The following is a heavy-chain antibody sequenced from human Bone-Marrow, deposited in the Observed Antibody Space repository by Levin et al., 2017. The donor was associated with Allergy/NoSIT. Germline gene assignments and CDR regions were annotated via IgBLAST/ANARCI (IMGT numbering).Heavy chain of an antibody. CDR3: ARDSCFRCGSGWYYFDY. J-gene: IGHJ4*02. V-gene: IGHV3-33*01. CDR2: IWYDGSNK. D-gene: IGHD6-19*01. CDR1: GFTFSSYG. Sequence: GGSLRLSCAASGFTFSSYGMHWVRQAPGKGLEWVAVIWYDGSNKYYADSVKGRFTISRDNSKNTLYLQMNSLRAEDTAVYYCARDSCFRCGSGWYYFDYWGQGTLVTVSS.